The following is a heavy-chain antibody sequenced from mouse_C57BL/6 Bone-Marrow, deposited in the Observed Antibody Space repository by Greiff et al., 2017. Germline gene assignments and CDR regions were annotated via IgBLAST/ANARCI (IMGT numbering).Heavy chain of an antibody. CDR2: IYPRSGNT. D-gene: IGHD1-1*01. Sequence: QVQLQQSGAELARPGASVKLSCKASGYTFTSYGISWVKQRTGQGLEWIGEIYPRSGNTYYNEKFKGKATLTADKSSSTAYMELRSLTSEDSAVYFCAREETWDYSLFAYWGQGTLVTVSA. CDR3: AREETWDYSLFAY. V-gene: IGHV1-81*01. J-gene: IGHJ3*01. CDR1: GYTFTSYG.